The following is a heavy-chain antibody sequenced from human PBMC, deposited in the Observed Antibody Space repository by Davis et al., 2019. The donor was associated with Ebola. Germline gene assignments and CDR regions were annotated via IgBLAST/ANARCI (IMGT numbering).Heavy chain of an antibody. CDR3: ASQNFWSGYYSNDY. CDR1: GFTSSSYW. J-gene: IGHJ4*02. V-gene: IGHV3-74*01. Sequence: GESLKISCVASGFTSSSYWMHWVRQAPGKGLVWVSLIKSDGSSTRYADSVKGRFTISRDNAKNTLYLQMNSLRAEDTAVYYCASQNFWSGYYSNDYWGQGTLVTVSS. CDR2: IKSDGSST. D-gene: IGHD3-3*01.